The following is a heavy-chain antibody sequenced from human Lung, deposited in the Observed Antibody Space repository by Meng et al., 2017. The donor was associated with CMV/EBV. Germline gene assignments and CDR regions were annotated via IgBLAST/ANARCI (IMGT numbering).Heavy chain of an antibody. CDR1: GYSFRGFY. J-gene: IGHJ4*01. Sequence: VQLVQSGAEVKRPGASVKISCQASGYSFRGFYLNWARQAPGHGLEWLGRVNPISDDTHLAQKFEGRITVTRGATINTAFMELTRLRPDDTAVYYCAKSSDNGWSSWGPGTLVTSPQ. CDR3: AKSSDNGWSS. D-gene: IGHD6-19*01. CDR2: VNPISDDT. V-gene: IGHV1-2*06.